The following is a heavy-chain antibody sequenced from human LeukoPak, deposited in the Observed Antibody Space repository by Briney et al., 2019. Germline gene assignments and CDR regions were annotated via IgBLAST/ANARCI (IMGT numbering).Heavy chain of an antibody. Sequence: SETLSLTFPVSGGSISSSSYYWGWIRPPPGKGLEWIGSIYYSGSTYYNPSLKSRVTISVDTSKNQFSLKLGSVTAADTAVYYCARGGKWELKNWGQGTLVTVSS. D-gene: IGHD1-26*01. CDR3: ARGGKWELKN. J-gene: IGHJ4*02. CDR1: GGSISSSSYY. V-gene: IGHV4-39*07. CDR2: IYYSGST.